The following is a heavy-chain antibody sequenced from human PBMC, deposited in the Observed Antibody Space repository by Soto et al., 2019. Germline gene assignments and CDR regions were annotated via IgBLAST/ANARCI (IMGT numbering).Heavy chain of an antibody. D-gene: IGHD6-19*01. Sequence: GGSLRLSCAASGFTFSSYAMSWVRQAPGKGLEWVSAISGSGGSTYYADSVKGRFTISRDNSRNPLYLQMNSLRAEDTAVYYCAKDSGYSSGWVAFDIWGQGTMVTVSS. CDR3: AKDSGYSSGWVAFDI. CDR2: ISGSGGST. V-gene: IGHV3-23*01. CDR1: GFTFSSYA. J-gene: IGHJ3*02.